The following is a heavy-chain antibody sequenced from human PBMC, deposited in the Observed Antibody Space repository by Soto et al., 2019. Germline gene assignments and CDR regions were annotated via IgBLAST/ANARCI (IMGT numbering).Heavy chain of an antibody. V-gene: IGHV1-69*13. CDR1: GGTFSSYA. CDR3: ARVDIYYDYVWGSPLPSAMDV. D-gene: IGHD3-16*01. Sequence: SVKVSCKASGGTFSSYAISWVRQAPGQGLEWMGGIIPIFGTANYEQKFQGRVTITADESTSTAYMELSSLRSEDTAVYYCARVDIYYDYVWGSPLPSAMDVWGQGTTVTVSS. CDR2: IIPIFGTA. J-gene: IGHJ6*02.